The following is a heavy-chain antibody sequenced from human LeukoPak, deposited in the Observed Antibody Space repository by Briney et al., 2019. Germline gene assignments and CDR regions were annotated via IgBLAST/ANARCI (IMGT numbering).Heavy chain of an antibody. V-gene: IGHV3-23*01. CDR1: GFTFSSYA. J-gene: IGHJ3*02. Sequence: GGSLRLSCAASGFTFSSYAMSWVRQAPGKGLEWVSAVSSSGGSTNYADYVKGQFTISRDNSKNTVYLHMNNLRAEDTAVYYCARRGYSYGYPAFDIWGQGTMVTVSS. CDR3: ARRGYSYGYPAFDI. D-gene: IGHD5-18*01. CDR2: VSSSGGST.